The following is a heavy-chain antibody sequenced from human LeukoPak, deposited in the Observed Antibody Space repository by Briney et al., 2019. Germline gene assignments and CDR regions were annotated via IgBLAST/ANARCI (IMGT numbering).Heavy chain of an antibody. D-gene: IGHD5-18*01. V-gene: IGHV1-2*04. Sequence: GASVKVSCKASGYTFTGYYMHWVRQAPGQGLEWMGWINPNSGGTNYAQKFQGWVTMTRDTSISTAYMELSRLRSDDTAVYYCARTGAMGQKDFDYWGQGTLVTVSS. CDR3: ARTGAMGQKDFDY. CDR2: INPNSGGT. CDR1: GYTFTGYY. J-gene: IGHJ4*02.